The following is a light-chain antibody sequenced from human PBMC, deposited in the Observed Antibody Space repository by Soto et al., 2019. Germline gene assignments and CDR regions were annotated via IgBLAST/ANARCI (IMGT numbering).Light chain of an antibody. CDR2: GAS. CDR1: QSISSY. V-gene: IGKV1-39*01. Sequence: DIQMTQSPSSLSASVGDRVTITCRASQSISSYLNWYQQKPGKAPKLLIYGASSLQSGVPSMFSGSGSGTDFTLTISSLQPEDFATYYCQQSYSSLEITFGQGTRLEMK. CDR3: QQSYSSLEIT. J-gene: IGKJ5*01.